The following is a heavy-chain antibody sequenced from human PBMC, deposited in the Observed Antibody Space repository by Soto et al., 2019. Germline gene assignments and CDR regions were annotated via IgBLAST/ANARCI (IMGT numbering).Heavy chain of an antibody. D-gene: IGHD3-22*01. CDR3: ARNGDSSDYRGWFDP. CDR2: IYSGGTT. V-gene: IGHV3-66*01. J-gene: IGHJ5*02. CDR1: GFTVSSNY. Sequence: EVQLVESGGGLVQPGGSLRLSCAASGFTVSSNYMRWVRQAPGKGLVWVSVIYSGGTTYYADSVKGRFTISRDNSKNTLYLQMNSLRAEDTAVYYCARNGDSSDYRGWFDPWGQGTLVTVSS.